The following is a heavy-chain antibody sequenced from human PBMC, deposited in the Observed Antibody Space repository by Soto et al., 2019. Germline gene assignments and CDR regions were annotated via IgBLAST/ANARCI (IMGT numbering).Heavy chain of an antibody. CDR1: GFTFSAYG. D-gene: IGHD2-21*01. CDR2: IPNDASYK. CDR3: VRDHIGDPNGFDI. Sequence: QVQLVESGGGVVQPGRSPRLSCTPSGFTFSAYGMHWVRQATGKGLEWVAVIPNDASYKYEADSVKGRFTISRDNSKNTLYLQMYSLRVEDTALYYCVRDHIGDPNGFDIWGQGTMVTVSS. V-gene: IGHV3-33*01. J-gene: IGHJ3*02.